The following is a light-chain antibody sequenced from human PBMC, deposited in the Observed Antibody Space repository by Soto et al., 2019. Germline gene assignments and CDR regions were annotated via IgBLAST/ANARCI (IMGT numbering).Light chain of an antibody. CDR3: QVWDRTSDHWV. CDR1: NIGSQD. V-gene: IGLV3-21*02. J-gene: IGLJ3*02. Sequence: SYELTQPPSVSVAPEQTARITCGGNNIGSQDVFWYQQKAGQAPVLVVYEDSDRPSGTPERFSGSNSETTATLTISRVEAGDEADYYCQVWDRTSDHWVFGGGTKLTVL. CDR2: EDS.